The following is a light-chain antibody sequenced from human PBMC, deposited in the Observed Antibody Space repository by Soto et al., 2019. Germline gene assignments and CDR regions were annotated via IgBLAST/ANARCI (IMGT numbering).Light chain of an antibody. CDR1: SSDVGGYNY. J-gene: IGLJ3*02. CDR2: DVS. CDR3: SSYTSSTTEV. Sequence: QAVVTQPASVSGSPGQSIAISCTGTSSDVGGYNYVSWYQQHPGKAPKLMIHDVSERPSGVSNRFSGSKFGNTASLTISGLQAEDEADYYCSSYTSSTTEVFGGGTKLTVL. V-gene: IGLV2-14*01.